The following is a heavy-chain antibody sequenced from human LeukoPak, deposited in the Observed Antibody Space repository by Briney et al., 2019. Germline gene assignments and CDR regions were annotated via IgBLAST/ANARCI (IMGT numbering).Heavy chain of an antibody. CDR1: GFTFSSDE. V-gene: IGHV3-23*01. CDR2: ISGSGGST. D-gene: IGHD5-18*01. J-gene: IGHJ4*02. Sequence: GGSLRLSCAASGFTFSSDEMNWVRQAPGKGLEGVSAISGSGGSTYYADSVKGRFTISRDNSKNTLYLQMNSLRAEDTAVYYCARYSYGYSFDYWGQGTLVTVSS. CDR3: ARYSYGYSFDY.